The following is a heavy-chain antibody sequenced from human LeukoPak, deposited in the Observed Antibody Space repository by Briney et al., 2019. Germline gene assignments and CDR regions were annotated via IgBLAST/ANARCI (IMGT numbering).Heavy chain of an antibody. Sequence: SETLSLTCTVSGGSISSYYWSWIRQPPGKGLEWIGYIYYSGSTNYNPSLKSRVTISVDTSKNQLSLKLRSVTAADTAVYYCARVTGYVIEDNFDYWGQGTLVTVSS. CDR1: GGSISSYY. D-gene: IGHD2-15*01. V-gene: IGHV4-59*01. CDR2: IYYSGST. CDR3: ARVTGYVIEDNFDY. J-gene: IGHJ4*02.